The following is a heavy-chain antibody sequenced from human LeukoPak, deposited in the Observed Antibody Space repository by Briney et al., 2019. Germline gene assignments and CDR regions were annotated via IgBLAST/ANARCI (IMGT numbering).Heavy chain of an antibody. CDR3: ARGFAYYDSSGYPYYFDY. CDR1: GGSFSGYY. D-gene: IGHD3-22*01. CDR2: INPSGST. Sequence: PSETLSLTCAVYGGSFSGYYWSWIRQPPGKGLEWIGEINPSGSTNYNPSLKSRVTISVDTSKNQFSLKLSSVTAADTAVYYCARGFAYYDSSGYPYYFDYWGQGTLVTVSS. J-gene: IGHJ4*02. V-gene: IGHV4-34*01.